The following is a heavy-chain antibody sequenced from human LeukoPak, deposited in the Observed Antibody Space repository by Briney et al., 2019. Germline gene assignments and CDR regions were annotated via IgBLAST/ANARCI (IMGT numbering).Heavy chain of an antibody. CDR1: GFTFDDYA. D-gene: IGHD4-17*01. J-gene: IGHJ4*02. CDR2: ISGDGGST. Sequence: PGGSLRLSCAASGFTFDDYAMHWVRQAPGKGLEWVSLISGDGGSTYYADSVKGRFTISRDNAKNTLYLQMNSLRAEDTAVYYCASSDYGDAIDYWGQGTLVTVSS. V-gene: IGHV3-43*02. CDR3: ASSDYGDAIDY.